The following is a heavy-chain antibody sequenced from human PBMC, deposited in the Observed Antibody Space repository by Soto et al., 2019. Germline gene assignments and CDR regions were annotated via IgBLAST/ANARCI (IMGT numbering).Heavy chain of an antibody. J-gene: IGHJ4*02. V-gene: IGHV3-23*01. CDR2: ISVSDAFI. CDR1: GFNVGAFA. Sequence: GGSLRLSCAASGFNVGAFAVNWVRQAPGKGLEWVSGISVSDAFIYYADSVRGRFSISRDASENILYLQMNSLRVDDTALYYCTRETVAGITGLDYWGPGTLVTVS. CDR3: TRETVAGITGLDY. D-gene: IGHD1-20*01.